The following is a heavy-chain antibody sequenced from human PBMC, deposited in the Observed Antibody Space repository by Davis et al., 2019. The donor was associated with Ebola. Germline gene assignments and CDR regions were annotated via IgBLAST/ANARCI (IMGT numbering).Heavy chain of an antibody. CDR1: GSTFSSYA. Sequence: PGGSLRLSCAASGSTFSSYAMHWVRQAPGKGLEWVAVISYDGSNKYYADSVKGRFTTSRDNSKNTLYLQMNSLRAEDTAVYYCARDLVPMVRGGLVDYWGQGTLVTVSS. D-gene: IGHD3-10*01. V-gene: IGHV3-30-3*01. CDR2: ISYDGSNK. J-gene: IGHJ4*02. CDR3: ARDLVPMVRGGLVDY.